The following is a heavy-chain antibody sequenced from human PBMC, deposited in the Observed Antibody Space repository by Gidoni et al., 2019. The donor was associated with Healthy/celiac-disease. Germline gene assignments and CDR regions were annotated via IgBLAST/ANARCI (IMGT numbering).Heavy chain of an antibody. Sequence: QVQLVLSGAEVKKPGASVKVSCKASGYTFTSYYMHWVRQAPGQGLEWMGIINPSGGSTSYAQKCQGRVTMTRETSTSTVYMELSSLRSEDTAVYYCASEPPEDYYGMDVWGQGTTVTVSS. CDR2: INPSGGST. V-gene: IGHV1-46*01. CDR3: ASEPPEDYYGMDV. CDR1: GYTFTSYY. J-gene: IGHJ6*02.